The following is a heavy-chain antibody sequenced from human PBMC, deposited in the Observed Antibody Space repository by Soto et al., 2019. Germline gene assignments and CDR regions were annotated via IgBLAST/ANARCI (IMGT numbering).Heavy chain of an antibody. CDR2: IYPGDSDT. V-gene: IGHV5-51*01. Sequence: GESLKISCKGSGYSFTSYWIGWVRQMPGKGLEWMGIIYPGDSDTRYSPSFQGQVTISADKSISTAYLQWSSLKASDTAMYYCARLLVPVYCSGGSCYSGWFDPWGHGTLVTVSS. J-gene: IGHJ5*02. CDR3: ARLLVPVYCSGGSCYSGWFDP. CDR1: GYSFTSYW. D-gene: IGHD2-15*01.